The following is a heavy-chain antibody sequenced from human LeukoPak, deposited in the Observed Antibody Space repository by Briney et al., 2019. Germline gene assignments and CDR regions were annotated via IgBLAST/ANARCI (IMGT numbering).Heavy chain of an antibody. Sequence: SETLSLTCTVSGGSISSYYWSWIRQPPGKGLEWIGYIYTSGSTNYNPSLKSRVTISVDKSKNQFSLKLSSVTAADTAVYYCARHHIAAEVDWFDPWAQGTLVTVSS. D-gene: IGHD6-13*01. J-gene: IGHJ5*02. CDR2: IYTSGST. CDR1: GGSISSYY. V-gene: IGHV4-4*09. CDR3: ARHHIAAEVDWFDP.